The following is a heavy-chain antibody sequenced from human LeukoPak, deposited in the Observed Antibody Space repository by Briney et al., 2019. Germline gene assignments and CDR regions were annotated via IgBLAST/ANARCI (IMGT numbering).Heavy chain of an antibody. CDR3: ARWAVVTANYFDY. J-gene: IGHJ4*02. CDR2: INHSGIT. V-gene: IGHV4-34*01. Sequence: GSLRLSCAASGFTVSSNYMSWIRQPAGKGLEWIGEINHSGITNYNPSLKSRVTISEDTSKNQFSLKLSSVTAADTAVYYCARWAVVTANYFDYWGQGTLVTVSS. CDR1: GFTVSSNY. D-gene: IGHD2-15*01.